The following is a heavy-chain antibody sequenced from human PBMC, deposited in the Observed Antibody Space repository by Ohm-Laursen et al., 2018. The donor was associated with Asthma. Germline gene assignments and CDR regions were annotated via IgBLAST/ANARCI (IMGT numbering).Heavy chain of an antibody. D-gene: IGHD6-13*01. CDR1: GGTFSSYA. CDR3: ARDIAAAEVGGMDV. CDR2: IIPIFGTA. J-gene: IGHJ6*02. Sequence: SSVKVSCKASGGTFSSYAISWVRQAPGQGLEWMGGIIPIFGTANYAQKFQGRVTITADESTSTAYMELSSLRSEDTAVYYCARDIAAAEVGGMDVWGQGTTVTVSS. V-gene: IGHV1-69*01.